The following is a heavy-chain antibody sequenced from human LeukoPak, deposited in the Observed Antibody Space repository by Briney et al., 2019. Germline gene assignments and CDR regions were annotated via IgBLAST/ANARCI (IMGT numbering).Heavy chain of an antibody. CDR2: ISSSGSYI. V-gene: IGHV3-21*01. CDR1: GFTFSSYS. Sequence: GGSLRLSCAASGFTFSSYSMNWVRQAPGKGLEWVSSISSSGSYIYYADSVKGRFTISRDNAKNSLYLQMNSLRAEDTAVYYCARADSYGDSDWFDPWGQGTLVTVSS. D-gene: IGHD4-17*01. J-gene: IGHJ5*02. CDR3: ARADSYGDSDWFDP.